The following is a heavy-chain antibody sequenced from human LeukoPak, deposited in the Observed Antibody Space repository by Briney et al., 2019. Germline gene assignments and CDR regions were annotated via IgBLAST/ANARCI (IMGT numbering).Heavy chain of an antibody. Sequence: KPSETLSLTCAVYGGSFSGYYWSWIRQPPGKGLEWIGEINHSGSTNYNPSLKSRVTISVDTSKNQFSLKLSSVTAADTAVYYCARAHKLNAFDIWGQGTMVTVSS. CDR2: INHSGST. D-gene: IGHD1-1*01. V-gene: IGHV4-34*01. CDR3: ARAHKLNAFDI. CDR1: GGSFSGYY. J-gene: IGHJ3*02.